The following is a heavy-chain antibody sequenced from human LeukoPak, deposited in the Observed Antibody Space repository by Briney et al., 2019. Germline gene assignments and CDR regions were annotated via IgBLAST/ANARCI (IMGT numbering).Heavy chain of an antibody. Sequence: ASVKVSCKASGYTFTSYYMHWVRQAPGQGLEWMGIINPSGGSTSYAQKFQGRVTMTRDTSTSTVYMELSSLRSEDTAVHYCARVFPVYYYGMDVWGQGTTVTVSS. D-gene: IGHD3-10*02. CDR1: GYTFTSYY. J-gene: IGHJ6*02. V-gene: IGHV1-46*01. CDR3: ARVFPVYYYGMDV. CDR2: INPSGGST.